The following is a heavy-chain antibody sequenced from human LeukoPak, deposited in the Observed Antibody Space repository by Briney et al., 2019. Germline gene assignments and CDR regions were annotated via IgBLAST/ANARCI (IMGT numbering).Heavy chain of an antibody. Sequence: PGGSLRLSCAASGFTFSSYAMSWVRQAPGEGLEWVSAISGSGGSTYYADSVKGRFTISRDNSKNTLYLQMNSLRAEDTAVYYCAKRSGYDWLSDYWGQGTLVTVSS. D-gene: IGHD5-12*01. CDR2: ISGSGGST. CDR1: GFTFSSYA. CDR3: AKRSGYDWLSDY. V-gene: IGHV3-23*01. J-gene: IGHJ4*02.